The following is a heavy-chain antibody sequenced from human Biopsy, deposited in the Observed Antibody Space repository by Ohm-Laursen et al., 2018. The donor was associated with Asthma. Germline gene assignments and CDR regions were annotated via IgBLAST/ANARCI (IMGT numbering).Heavy chain of an antibody. Sequence: LSLTCTVSGGSISSNFYYWGWIRQPPGKGLEWVSYISSSSSTIYYADSVKGRFTISRDNAKNSLYLQMNSLRDEDTAVYYCARPRWGPYGYWGQGTLVTVSS. D-gene: IGHD4-17*01. V-gene: IGHV3-48*02. CDR3: ARPRWGPYGY. CDR2: ISSSSSTI. J-gene: IGHJ4*02. CDR1: GGSISSNF.